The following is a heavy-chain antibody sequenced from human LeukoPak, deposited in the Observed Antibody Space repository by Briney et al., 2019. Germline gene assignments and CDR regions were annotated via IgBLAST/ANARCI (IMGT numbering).Heavy chain of an antibody. D-gene: IGHD5-12*01. J-gene: IGHJ4*02. Sequence: PSETLSLTCTVSGASISSDDYYWTWIRQPPGRGLEWIGYIYYSGSTYYNPSPKSRVTISVDTSKNQFSLKLSSVTAADTAFYYGARVGAGFRVASFDYWGQGTLVTVSS. CDR1: GASISSDDYY. V-gene: IGHV4-30-4*01. CDR3: ARVGAGFRVASFDY. CDR2: IYYSGST.